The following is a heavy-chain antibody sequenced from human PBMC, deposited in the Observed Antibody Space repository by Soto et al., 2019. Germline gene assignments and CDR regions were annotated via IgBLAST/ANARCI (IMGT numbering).Heavy chain of an antibody. Sequence: QLQLQESGPGLVKPSETLSLTCTVSGGSISTRSSYWGWIRQPPGKGLEWIGSIYYIGNTYYNPSLKSRVAISIDSSKFRFSLNLNSVTTAATAVYYCGAQDYVAKGYPFESWGQGTMVTVSS. CDR3: GAQDYVAKGYPFES. CDR1: GGSISTRSSY. V-gene: IGHV4-39*02. D-gene: IGHD4-17*01. J-gene: IGHJ4*02. CDR2: IYYIGNT.